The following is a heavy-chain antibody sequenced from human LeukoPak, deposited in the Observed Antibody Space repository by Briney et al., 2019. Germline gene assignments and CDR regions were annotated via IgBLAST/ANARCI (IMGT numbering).Heavy chain of an antibody. D-gene: IGHD3-16*02. Sequence: GASVKVSCKASGYTFTGYYMHWVRQAPGQGLEWMGRINPNSGGTNYAQKFQGRVTMTRDTSISTAYMELSRLRSDDTAVYYCARGGYDYVWGSYRYTGMIDYWGQGTLVTVSS. CDR3: ARGGYDYVWGSYRYTGMIDY. CDR1: GYTFTGYY. V-gene: IGHV1-2*06. CDR2: INPNSGGT. J-gene: IGHJ4*02.